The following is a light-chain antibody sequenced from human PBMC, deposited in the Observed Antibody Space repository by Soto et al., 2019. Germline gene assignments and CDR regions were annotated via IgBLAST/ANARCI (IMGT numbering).Light chain of an antibody. CDR2: GAS. CDR1: QSVNNN. V-gene: IGKV3-15*01. J-gene: IGKJ2*01. CDR3: QQYNNWPPLYT. Sequence: IVMTQSPATLSVSPGERATLSCRASQSVNNNLAWYQQKPGQAPRPLIYGASSRATGIPARFSGSGSGTEFTLTITSLQSEDFAVYFCQQYNNWPPLYTFGQGTKLEIK.